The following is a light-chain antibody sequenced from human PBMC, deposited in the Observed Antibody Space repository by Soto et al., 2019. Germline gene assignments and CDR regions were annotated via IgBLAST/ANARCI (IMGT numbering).Light chain of an antibody. CDR2: STF. Sequence: DIQMTQSPSSLSASVGDRVTITCRASQSISSFLNWYQQKPGKAPKLLIYSTFNLESGVPSRFSGSGSGADFSLTISSLQPEDFATYYCQQSYSTPLWTFGQGTKVEIK. CDR1: QSISSF. J-gene: IGKJ1*01. CDR3: QQSYSTPLWT. V-gene: IGKV1-39*01.